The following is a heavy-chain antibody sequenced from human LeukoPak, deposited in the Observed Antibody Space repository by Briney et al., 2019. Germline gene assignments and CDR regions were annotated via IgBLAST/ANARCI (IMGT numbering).Heavy chain of an antibody. V-gene: IGHV3-7*03. D-gene: IGHD2-15*01. CDR1: GFIFSKYW. CDR3: ARDLGWLLLDY. Sequence: GGSLRLSCAASGFIFSKYWMDWVRQVPGKGLEWVANMKGDGSEIYYVDSVKGRFTISRDNAKNSLYLQMNNLRAEDTAIYYCARDLGWLLLDYWGQETLVTVSS. J-gene: IGHJ4*02. CDR2: MKGDGSEI.